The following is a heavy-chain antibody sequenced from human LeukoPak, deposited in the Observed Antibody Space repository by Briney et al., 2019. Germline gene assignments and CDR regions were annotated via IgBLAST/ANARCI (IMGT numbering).Heavy chain of an antibody. D-gene: IGHD2-2*01. CDR2: IYYSGST. CDR1: GGSISSYY. J-gene: IGHJ3*02. CDR3: ARDLVVPAALSGDAFDI. Sequence: SETLSLTCTVSGGSISSYYWSWIRQPPGKGLEWIGYIYYSGSTNYNPSLKSRVTMSVDTSKNQFSLKLSSVTAADTAVYYCARDLVVPAALSGDAFDIWGQGTMVTVSS. V-gene: IGHV4-59*12.